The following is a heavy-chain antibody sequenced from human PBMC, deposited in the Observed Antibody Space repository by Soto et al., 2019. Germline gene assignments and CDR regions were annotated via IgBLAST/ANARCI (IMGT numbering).Heavy chain of an antibody. CDR3: ARDRYYYGSGSYYWFDP. J-gene: IGHJ5*02. Sequence: GGSLRLSCAASGFTFSSYGMHWVRQAPGKGLEWVAVIWYDGSNKYYADSVKGRFAISRDNSKNTLYLQMNSLRAEDTAVYYCARDRYYYGSGSYYWFDPWGQGTLVTVS. V-gene: IGHV3-33*01. D-gene: IGHD3-10*01. CDR1: GFTFSSYG. CDR2: IWYDGSNK.